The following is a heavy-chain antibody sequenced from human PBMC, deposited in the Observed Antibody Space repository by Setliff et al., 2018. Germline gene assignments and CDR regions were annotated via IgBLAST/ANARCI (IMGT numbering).Heavy chain of an antibody. Sequence: ASVKVSCKASGYTFSNYGISWVRQAPGQGLEWMGWISAHNGYIVYAQKLQGRVTMTTDTSANTAYVELRSLRSDDTAVYYCARDRTTVVAPPTSTLFDPWGQGTLVTVSS. V-gene: IGHV1-18*01. CDR1: GYTFSNYG. D-gene: IGHD2-2*01. CDR2: ISAHNGYI. CDR3: ARDRTTVVAPPTSTLFDP. J-gene: IGHJ5*02.